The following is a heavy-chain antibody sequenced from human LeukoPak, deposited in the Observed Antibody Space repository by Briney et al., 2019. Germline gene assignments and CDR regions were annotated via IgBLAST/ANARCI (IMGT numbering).Heavy chain of an antibody. J-gene: IGHJ6*02. D-gene: IGHD2-2*01. Sequence: PGGSLKLSCAASGFTFSGSAMHWVRQASGKGLEWVGRIRSKANSYATAYAASVKGRFTISRDDSKNTAYLQMNSLKTEDTAVYYCTRFQSSSSPVYFEVDVWGQGTTVTVSS. V-gene: IGHV3-73*01. CDR3: TRFQSSSSPVYFEVDV. CDR2: IRSKANSYAT. CDR1: GFTFSGSA.